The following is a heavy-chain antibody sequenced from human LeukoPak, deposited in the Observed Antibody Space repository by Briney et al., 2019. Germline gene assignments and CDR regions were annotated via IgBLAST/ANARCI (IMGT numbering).Heavy chain of an antibody. CDR1: GFTFSSYA. J-gene: IGHJ4*02. D-gene: IGHD6-6*01. V-gene: IGHV3-23*01. CDR3: AKVKGIAARPGYFDY. Sequence: GGSLRLSCAASGFTFSSYAMSWVRQAPGKGLEWVSAISGNGGSTYYADSVKGRFTISRDNSKNTLYLQMNSLRAEDTAVYYCAKVKGIAARPGYFDYWGQGTLVTVSS. CDR2: ISGNGGST.